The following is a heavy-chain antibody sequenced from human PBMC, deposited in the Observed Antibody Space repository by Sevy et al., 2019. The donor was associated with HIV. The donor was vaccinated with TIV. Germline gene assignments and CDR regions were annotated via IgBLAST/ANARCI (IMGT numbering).Heavy chain of an antibody. D-gene: IGHD3-16*01. CDR2: ISHDGSYQ. CDR1: RFTFSTYD. V-gene: IGHV3-30*18. J-gene: IGHJ4*02. Sequence: GGSLRLSCAASRFTFSTYDIHWVRQAPGKGLEWVAVISHDGSYQYYTYSVKGRFTISRDDAKNKAYLQMNSLRADDSVVDYCAKGQGYDYIWGNERSEYYFDYWGQGTLVTVSS. CDR3: AKGQGYDYIWGNERSEYYFDY.